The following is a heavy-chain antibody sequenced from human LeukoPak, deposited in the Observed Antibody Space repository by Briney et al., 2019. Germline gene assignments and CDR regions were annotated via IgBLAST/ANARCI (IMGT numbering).Heavy chain of an antibody. Sequence: SQTLSLTCTVSGGSISSGGYYWSWIRQHPGKGLEWIGYIYYSGSTYYNPSLKCRVTISVDTSKNQFSLKLSSVTAADTAVYYCARSYVDTAMAAGYWGQGTLVTVSS. CDR1: GGSISSGGYY. CDR2: IYYSGST. CDR3: ARSYVDTAMAAGY. J-gene: IGHJ4*02. V-gene: IGHV4-31*03. D-gene: IGHD5-18*01.